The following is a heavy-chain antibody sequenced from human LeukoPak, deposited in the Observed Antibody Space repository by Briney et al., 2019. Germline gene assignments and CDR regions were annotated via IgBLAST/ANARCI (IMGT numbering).Heavy chain of an antibody. J-gene: IGHJ4*02. CDR3: ARGTDITATGSDF. V-gene: IGHV3-21*01. CDR2: ISSSSSYI. Sequence: GGSLRLSCAASGFTFSIYAMNWVRQAPGKGLAWVSSISSSSSYIYYADSMKGRFTISRDDAKNSLYLQMSSLRAEDTAVYCCARGTDITATGSDFWGQGTLVTVSS. D-gene: IGHD6-13*01. CDR1: GFTFSIYA.